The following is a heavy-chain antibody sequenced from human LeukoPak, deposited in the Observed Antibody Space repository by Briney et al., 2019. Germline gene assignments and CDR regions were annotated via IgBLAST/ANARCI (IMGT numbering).Heavy chain of an antibody. CDR1: GYTFTSYG. CDR3: ARTGGYYYDSSGYYDY. Sequence: ASVKVSCKASGYTFTSYGISWVRQAPGQGLEWMGWISAYNGNTNYAQKLQGRVTMTTDTSTSTAYMELRSLRPDDTAVYYCARTGGYYYDSSGYYDYWGQGTLVTVSS. V-gene: IGHV1-18*01. D-gene: IGHD3-22*01. CDR2: ISAYNGNT. J-gene: IGHJ4*02.